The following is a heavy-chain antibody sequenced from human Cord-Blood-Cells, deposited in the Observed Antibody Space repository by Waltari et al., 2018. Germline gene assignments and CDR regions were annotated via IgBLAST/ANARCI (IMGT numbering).Heavy chain of an antibody. V-gene: IGHV1-2*02. J-gene: IGHJ4*02. CDR2: INPSSGGT. Sequence: QVQLVQSGAEVKKPGASVKVSCKASGYTFTGYYMHWVRQAPGQGLEWMGWINPSSGGTNYAQKCQGMVTMTRDTSISTAYMELSRLRSDDTAVYYCAREGGYSSSWYIGYWGQGTLVTVSS. CDR1: GYTFTGYY. CDR3: AREGGYSSSWYIGY. D-gene: IGHD6-13*01.